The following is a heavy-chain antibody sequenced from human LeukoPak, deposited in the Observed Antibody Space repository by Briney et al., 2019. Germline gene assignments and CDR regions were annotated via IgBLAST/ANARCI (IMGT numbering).Heavy chain of an antibody. V-gene: IGHV4-34*01. D-gene: IGHD3-10*01. J-gene: IGHJ6*04. CDR2: INHSGST. Sequence: SETLSLTCAVYGGSFSGYYWSWIRQPPGKGLEWIGEINHSGSTNYNPSLKSRVTISVDTSKNQFSLKLSSVTAADTAVYYCAGAFSGSYYMNYYCGMDVWGKGTTVTVSS. CDR3: AGAFSGSYYMNYYCGMDV. CDR1: GGSFSGYY.